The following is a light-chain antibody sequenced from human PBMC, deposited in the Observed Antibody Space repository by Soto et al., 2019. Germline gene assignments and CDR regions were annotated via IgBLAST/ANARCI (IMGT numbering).Light chain of an antibody. Sequence: QSALTQPASVSGSPGQSITISCAGTSSDVGSYNLVSWYQNHPGKAPELMIYEGSKRPSGVSNRFSGSKSGNTASLTISGLQAADEADYFCFSYAGSSTYVFGTGTKV. J-gene: IGLJ1*01. CDR2: EGS. CDR1: SSDVGSYNL. CDR3: FSYAGSSTYV. V-gene: IGLV2-23*01.